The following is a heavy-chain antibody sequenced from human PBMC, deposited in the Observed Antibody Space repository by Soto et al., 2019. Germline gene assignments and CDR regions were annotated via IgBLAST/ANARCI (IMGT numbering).Heavy chain of an antibody. V-gene: IGHV3-21*01. CDR3: TRGETKAVDY. D-gene: IGHD1-26*01. CDR1: GITFSGCS. CDR2: ISSSSYI. J-gene: IGHJ4*02. Sequence: GGSLRLSCPASGITFSGCSMNWVRQAPEKGLEWVSSISSSSYIYYADSVKGRFTISRDNAKNSLYLQMNSLRSEDTAVYYCTRGETKAVDYRGQGTLVPVSS.